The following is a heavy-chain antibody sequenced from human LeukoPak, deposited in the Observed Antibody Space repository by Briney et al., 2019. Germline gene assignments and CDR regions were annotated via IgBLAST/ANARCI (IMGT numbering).Heavy chain of an antibody. Sequence: SVKVSCKASGGTFSSYAISWVRQAPGQGLEWMGGIIPIFGTANYAQKFQGRVTITTDEFTSTAYMELSSLRSEDTAVYYCAREVGDSSGYYYHYFDYWGQGTLVTVSS. V-gene: IGHV1-69*05. CDR2: IIPIFGTA. J-gene: IGHJ4*02. CDR1: GGTFSSYA. D-gene: IGHD3-22*01. CDR3: AREVGDSSGYYYHYFDY.